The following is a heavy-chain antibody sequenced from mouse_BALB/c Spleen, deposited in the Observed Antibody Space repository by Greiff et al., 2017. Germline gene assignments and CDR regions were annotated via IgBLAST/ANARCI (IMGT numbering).Heavy chain of an antibody. J-gene: IGHJ2*01. V-gene: IGHV14-1*02. D-gene: IGHD2-14*01. CDR1: GFNIKDYY. CDR3: ARSYRYDAFDY. Sequence: EVKLQESGAELVRPGALVKLSCKASGFNIKDYYMHWVKQRPEQGPEWIGWIDPENGNTIYDPKFQGKASITADTSSNTAYLQLSSLTSEDTAVYYCARSYRYDAFDYWGQGTTLTVSS. CDR2: IDPENGNT.